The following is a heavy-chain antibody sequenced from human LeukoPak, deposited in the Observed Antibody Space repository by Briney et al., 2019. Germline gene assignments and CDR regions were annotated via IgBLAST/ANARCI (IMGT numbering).Heavy chain of an antibody. CDR2: ISGSGGST. CDR3: AKAPLVGATWSGVAYYFDY. J-gene: IGHJ4*02. Sequence: GGSLRLSCAASGFTFSSYAMSWLRQAPGKGLEWVSAISGSGGSTYYADSVKGRFTISRDNSKNTLYLQMNSLRAEDTAVYHCAKAPLVGATWSGVAYYFDYWGQGTLVTVSS. V-gene: IGHV3-23*01. CDR1: GFTFSSYA. D-gene: IGHD1-26*01.